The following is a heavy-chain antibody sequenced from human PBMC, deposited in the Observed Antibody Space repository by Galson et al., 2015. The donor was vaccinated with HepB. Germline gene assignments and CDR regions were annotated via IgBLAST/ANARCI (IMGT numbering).Heavy chain of an antibody. CDR2: IIPTFGTP. CDR1: GGSFNTYA. CDR3: ARDRTHYYDTSGYSGAFEI. J-gene: IGHJ3*02. Sequence: SVKVSCKASGGSFNTYAINWLRQAPGQGLEWMGGIIPTFGTPIYAQRFQDRVTITADKSTSTAYMELSSLTSDDTALYYCARDRTHYYDTSGYSGAFEIWGQGTMVTVSS. V-gene: IGHV1-69*06. D-gene: IGHD3-22*01.